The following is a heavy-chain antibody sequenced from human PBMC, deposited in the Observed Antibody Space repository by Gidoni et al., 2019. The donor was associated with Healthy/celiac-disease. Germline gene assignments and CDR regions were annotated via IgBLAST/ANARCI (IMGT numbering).Heavy chain of an antibody. J-gene: IGHJ5*02. D-gene: IGHD6-19*01. CDR3: ARLGVGYSSGWYNWFDP. Sequence: EVQLVQSGAEVKKPGESLKISCKGYAYSFTTYWIGWVRNIPGKVLEWMWIIYPGDADTRYSPSFQVHVTISADKSISTAYLQWSSLKASDTAMYYCARLGVGYSSGWYNWFDPWGQGTLVTVSS. V-gene: IGHV5-51*01. CDR2: IYPGDADT. CDR1: AYSFTTYW.